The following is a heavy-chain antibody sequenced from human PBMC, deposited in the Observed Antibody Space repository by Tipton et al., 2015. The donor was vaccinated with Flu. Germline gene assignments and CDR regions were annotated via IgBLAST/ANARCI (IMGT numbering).Heavy chain of an antibody. CDR2: IYSSGST. D-gene: IGHD2-15*01. CDR1: GGSISTYY. CDR3: ARGNVVCYYFDC. Sequence: TLSLTCTVSGGSISTYYWSWIRQPAGKGLEWIGRIYSSGSTNYNPSLTSRLTMSVDTTKNQFSLQLSSVTAADTAAYYCARGNVVCYYFDCWGQGTLVTVSP. J-gene: IGHJ4*02. V-gene: IGHV4-4*07.